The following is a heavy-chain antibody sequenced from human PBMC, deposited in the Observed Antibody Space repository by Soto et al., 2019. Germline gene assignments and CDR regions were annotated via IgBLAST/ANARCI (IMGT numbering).Heavy chain of an antibody. J-gene: IGHJ6*02. Sequence: QVQLVQSGAEVKKPGASVKVSCKDSGYTFTSYDINWVRQATGQGLEWMGWMNPNSGNTGDAHQFQGRGTMTRNTNISTDYIEMSSLRSEDTAVYYCARTADGSYYDILTGEDGGGYYYGTYVWGQGTTGTVSS. CDR1: GYTFTSYD. D-gene: IGHD3-9*01. CDR3: ARTADGSYYDILTGEDGGGYYYGTYV. V-gene: IGHV1-8*01. CDR2: MNPNSGNT.